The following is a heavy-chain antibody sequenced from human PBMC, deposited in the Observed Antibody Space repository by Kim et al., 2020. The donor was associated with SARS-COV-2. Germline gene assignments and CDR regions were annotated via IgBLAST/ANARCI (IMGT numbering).Heavy chain of an antibody. J-gene: IGHJ4*02. CDR1: GGSFSDYY. V-gene: IGHV4-34*01. CDR3: ARVEYGSGSDY. D-gene: IGHD3-10*01. CDR2: INRSGST. Sequence: SETLSLTCAVYGGSFSDYYWTWIRQPPGKGLEWIGEINRSGSTNYNPSLKSRVTMSVDTSKNQLSLKLTSVTAADTAVYYCARVEYGSGSDYWGQGTLVTVSS.